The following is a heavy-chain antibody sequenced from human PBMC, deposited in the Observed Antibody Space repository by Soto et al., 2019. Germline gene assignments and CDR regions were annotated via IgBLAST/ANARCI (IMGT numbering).Heavy chain of an antibody. CDR3: ARAGYSSGWYFDY. J-gene: IGHJ4*02. CDR1: GGSISSGGYS. CDR2: IYHSGST. Sequence: TLSLTCAVSGGSISSGGYSWSWIRQPPGKGLEWIGYIYHSGSTYYNPSLKSRVTISVDRSKNQFSLKLSSVTAADTAVYYCARAGYSSGWYFDYWGQGTLVTVSS. V-gene: IGHV4-30-2*01. D-gene: IGHD6-19*01.